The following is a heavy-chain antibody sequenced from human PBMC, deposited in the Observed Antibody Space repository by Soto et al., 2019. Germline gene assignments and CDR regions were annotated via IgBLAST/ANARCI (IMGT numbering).Heavy chain of an antibody. J-gene: IGHJ3*02. CDR1: GGSFSGYY. CDR2: INHSGST. CDR3: ARYRRTYYYDSSGYSPPPDAFDI. D-gene: IGHD3-22*01. V-gene: IGHV4-34*01. Sequence: SETLSLTCAVYGGSFSGYYWSWIRQPPGKGLEWIGEINHSGSTNYNPSLKSRVTISVDTSKNQFSLKLSSVTAADTAVYYCARYRRTYYYDSSGYSPPPDAFDIWGQGTMVTVSS.